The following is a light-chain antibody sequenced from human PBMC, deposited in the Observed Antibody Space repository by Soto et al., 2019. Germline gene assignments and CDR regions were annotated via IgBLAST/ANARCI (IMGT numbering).Light chain of an antibody. CDR2: GAS. Sequence: IEMTQSPAILSVYIGERATLSCLASQSISDNLAWHQQRSGQAPRLLIYGASTRATGVPARFSGSGSGTEFTLTIRSLQSEDFAVYFCQQYNNWPSFGQGTLLEVK. CDR1: QSISDN. J-gene: IGKJ5*01. V-gene: IGKV3-15*01. CDR3: QQYNNWPS.